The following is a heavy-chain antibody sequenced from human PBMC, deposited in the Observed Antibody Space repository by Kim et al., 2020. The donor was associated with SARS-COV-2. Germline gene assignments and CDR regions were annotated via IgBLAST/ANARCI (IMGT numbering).Heavy chain of an antibody. V-gene: IGHV5-10-1*01. CDR3: ARLMPGRHSQYYFDF. D-gene: IGHD2-2*01. Sequence: GESLKISCQASGYGFSNYWITWLRQMPGKGLEFMGRIDPSDPYVNYSPSFQGHVTFSVDKSINTAFVQWNSLMASDTAMYFCARLMPGRHSQYYFDFWGQGSLVIVSS. J-gene: IGHJ4*02. CDR2: IDPSDPYV. CDR1: GYGFSNYW.